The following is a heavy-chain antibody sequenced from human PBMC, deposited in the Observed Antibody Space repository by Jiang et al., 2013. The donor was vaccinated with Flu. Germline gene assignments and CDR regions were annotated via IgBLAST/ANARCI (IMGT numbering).Heavy chain of an antibody. CDR3: ARLEVIAAAGFFDY. Sequence: GSGLVKPSGTLSLTCAVSGGSISSSNWWSWVRQPPGKGLEWIGEIYHSGSTNYNPSLKSRVTISVDKSKNQFSLKLSSVTAADTAVYYCARLEVIAAAGFFDYWGQGTLVTVSS. CDR2: IYHSGST. V-gene: IGHV4-4*02. J-gene: IGHJ4*02. D-gene: IGHD6-13*01. CDR1: GGSISSSNW.